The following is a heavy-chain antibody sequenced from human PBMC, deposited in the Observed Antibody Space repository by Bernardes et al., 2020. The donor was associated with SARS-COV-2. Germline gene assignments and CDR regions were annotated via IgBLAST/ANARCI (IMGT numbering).Heavy chain of an antibody. Sequence: SETLSLTCTVSGGSISSSNYYWGWIRQPPGQGLEWIGSIYVSGNTYYNPSLQSPVSESVDTSKNQFSLRLSTVTAADTAVYYCAGSSCGIDCYLGGLRSWDYGMDVWGQGTTVTVSS. CDR3: AGSSCGIDCYLGGLRSWDYGMDV. D-gene: IGHD2-21*02. CDR1: GGSISSSNYY. J-gene: IGHJ6*02. CDR2: IYVSGNT. V-gene: IGHV4-39*01.